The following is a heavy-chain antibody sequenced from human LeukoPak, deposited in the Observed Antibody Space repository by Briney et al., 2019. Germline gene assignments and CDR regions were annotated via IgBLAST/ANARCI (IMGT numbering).Heavy chain of an antibody. CDR1: GYTFTSYD. V-gene: IGHV1-8*03. J-gene: IGHJ5*02. CDR2: MNPNSGNT. D-gene: IGHD3-10*01. Sequence: ASVKVSCKASGYTFTSYDINWVRQATGQGLEWMGWMNPNSGNTGYAQKFQGRVTITRNTSISTAYMELSSLRSEDTAVYHCARRGRPNWFDPWGQGTLVTVSS. CDR3: ARRGRPNWFDP.